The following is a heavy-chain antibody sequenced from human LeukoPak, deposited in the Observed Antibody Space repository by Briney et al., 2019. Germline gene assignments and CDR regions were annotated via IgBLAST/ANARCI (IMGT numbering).Heavy chain of an antibody. V-gene: IGHV4-39*01. Sequence: SETLSLTCTVSGGSISSSSYYWGWIRQPPGKGLEWIGSIYYSGSTYYNPSLKSRVTISVDTSKNQFSLKLSSVTAADTAVYYCARHGEYYYDSSGYRIWGQGTLVTVSS. CDR3: ARHGEYYYDSSGYRI. D-gene: IGHD3-22*01. J-gene: IGHJ4*02. CDR1: GGSISSSSYY. CDR2: IYYSGST.